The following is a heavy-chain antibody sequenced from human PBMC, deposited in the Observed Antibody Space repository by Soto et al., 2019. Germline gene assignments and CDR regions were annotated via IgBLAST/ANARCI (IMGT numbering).Heavy chain of an antibody. Sequence: PSETLSLTCTVSGGSISSGGYYWSWIRQHPGKGLEWIGYIYYSGSTYYNPSLKSRVTISVDTSKNQFSLKLSSVTAADTAVYYCARADFMERTRYYYYYYGMDVWGQGTTVTVSS. CDR2: IYYSGST. CDR3: ARADFMERTRYYYYYYGMDV. J-gene: IGHJ6*02. D-gene: IGHD2-2*01. CDR1: GGSISSGGYY. V-gene: IGHV4-31*03.